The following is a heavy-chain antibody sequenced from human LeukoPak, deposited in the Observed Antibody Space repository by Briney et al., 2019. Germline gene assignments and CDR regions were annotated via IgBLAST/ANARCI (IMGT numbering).Heavy chain of an antibody. D-gene: IGHD3-22*01. CDR2: ISGSSSYM. CDR1: GFPFSAYS. V-gene: IGHV3-21*01. CDR3: AKAYYDSSGYSYYFDY. J-gene: IGHJ4*02. Sequence: GGSLRLSCAASGFPFSAYSMNWVRQAPGKGLEWVSSISGSSSYMFYADSVKGRFTISRDNAKNSLYLQMNSLRAKDTAVYYCAKAYYDSSGYSYYFDYWGQGTLVTVSS.